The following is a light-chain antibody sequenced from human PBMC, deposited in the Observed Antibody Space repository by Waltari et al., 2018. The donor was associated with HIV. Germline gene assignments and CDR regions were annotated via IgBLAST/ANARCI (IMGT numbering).Light chain of an antibody. Sequence: QSALTQPASVSGSPGQSITVSCSGPTTNGRDSHYVSWYQHHPGKAPKLIIYEVSRRPSGVSNRFSGSKSGNTASLTISGLLPDDEAEYFCTSYVSSSTPEFGGGTKLTVL. CDR2: EVS. CDR3: TSYVSSSTPE. V-gene: IGLV2-14*01. CDR1: TTNGRDSHY. J-gene: IGLJ3*02.